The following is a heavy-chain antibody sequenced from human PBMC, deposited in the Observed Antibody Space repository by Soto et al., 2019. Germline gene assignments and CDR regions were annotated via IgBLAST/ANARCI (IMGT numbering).Heavy chain of an antibody. CDR2: IKSKTDDGTT. V-gene: IGHV3-15*01. CDR3: ASYYGGIPLYY. D-gene: IGHD4-17*01. Sequence: GWSLRLSCAASGFTFTNAWMSWVRQAPGKGLEWVGRIKSKTDDGTTDYAAPVKGRFTISRDDSKNTLYLQMNSLKTEDTAVYYWASYYGGIPLYYWGQGTLGTVSS. J-gene: IGHJ4*02. CDR1: GFTFTNAW.